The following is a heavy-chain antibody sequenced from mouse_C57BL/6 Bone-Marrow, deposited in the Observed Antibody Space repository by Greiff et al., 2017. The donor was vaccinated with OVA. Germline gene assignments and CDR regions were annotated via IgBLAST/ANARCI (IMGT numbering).Heavy chain of an antibody. V-gene: IGHV1-69*01. CDR1: GYTFTSYW. Sequence: QVQLQQPGAELVMPGASVKLSCKASGYTFTSYWMHWVKQRPGQGLEWIGEIDPSDSYTNYNQKFKGKSTLTVDRSSSTAYMQLSSLTSEDSAVXYWAKDDYDDGTGVAYWGQGTRVTVSA. CDR3: AKDDYDDGTGVAY. J-gene: IGHJ3*01. D-gene: IGHD2-4*01. CDR2: IDPSDSYT.